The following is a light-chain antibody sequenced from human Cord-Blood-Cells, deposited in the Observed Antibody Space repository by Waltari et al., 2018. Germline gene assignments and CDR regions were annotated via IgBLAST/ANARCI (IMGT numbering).Light chain of an antibody. CDR1: SSDVGSYNL. Sequence: QSALTQPASVSGSPGQSITISCTGTSSDVGSYNLVSRYQQNPGKAPKLMIYEGSKRPSGVSNRFSGSKSGNTASLTISGLQAEDEADYYCCSYAGSSTVFGGGTKLTVL. CDR3: CSYAGSSTV. J-gene: IGLJ3*02. CDR2: EGS. V-gene: IGLV2-23*01.